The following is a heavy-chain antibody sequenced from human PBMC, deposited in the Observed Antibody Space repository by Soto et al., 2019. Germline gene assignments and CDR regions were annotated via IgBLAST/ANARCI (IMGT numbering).Heavy chain of an antibody. D-gene: IGHD2-8*01. CDR1: GDSVSSNSAA. J-gene: IGHJ6*02. CDR2: TYYRSRWYN. Sequence: PSQTLSLTCAISGDSVSSNSAAWNWIRQSPSRGLEWLGRTYYRSRWYNDYAVSVKSRITVNPDTSKNQFSLQLNSVTPEDTAVYYCARDQAMYPYYYYGMDVWGQGTTVTVSS. CDR3: ARDQAMYPYYYYGMDV. V-gene: IGHV6-1*01.